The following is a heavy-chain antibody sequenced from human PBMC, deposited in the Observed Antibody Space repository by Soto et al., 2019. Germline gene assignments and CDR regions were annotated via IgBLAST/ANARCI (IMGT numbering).Heavy chain of an antibody. J-gene: IGHJ6*02. CDR1: GFTFSTYS. D-gene: IGHD3-9*01. V-gene: IGHV3-21*01. CDR2: ITSRSSYI. CDR3: ARDQGLDWREQSYYYYYGMDV. Sequence: EVQLVESGGGLVKPGGSLRLSCAASGFTFSTYSMNWVRQAPGEGLEWVSSITSRSSYIYYADSVKGRFTISRDNAKNSLYLQMNSLRAEDTAVYYCARDQGLDWREQSYYYYYGMDVWGQGTTVTVSS.